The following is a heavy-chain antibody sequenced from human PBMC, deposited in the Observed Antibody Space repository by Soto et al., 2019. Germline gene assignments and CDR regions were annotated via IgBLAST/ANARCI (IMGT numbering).Heavy chain of an antibody. CDR3: ARDLPRRGDILTGYLSGPLAVAGPPFDY. CDR2: ISAYNGNT. J-gene: IGHJ4*02. D-gene: IGHD3-9*01. CDR1: GYTFTSYG. Sequence: ASVKVSCKASGYTFTSYGISWVRQAPGQELEWMGWISAYNGNTNYAQKLQGRVTMTPATSTSTAYMELRSLRSDDTAVYYCARDLPRRGDILTGYLSGPLAVAGPPFDYWGQGTMVTVSS. V-gene: IGHV1-18*04.